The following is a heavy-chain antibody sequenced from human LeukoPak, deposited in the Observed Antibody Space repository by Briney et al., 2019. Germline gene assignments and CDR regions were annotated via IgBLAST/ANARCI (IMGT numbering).Heavy chain of an antibody. Sequence: GGSLRLSCAASGFTFSSYSINWVRQAPGKGLEWVSSISSTSSYIYYADSVKGRFTISRDNAMNSLYLQMNSLRAEDTAVYYCARINSLDAFDTWGQGTMVTDSS. V-gene: IGHV3-21*01. D-gene: IGHD4-23*01. J-gene: IGHJ3*02. CDR2: ISSTSSYI. CDR3: ARINSLDAFDT. CDR1: GFTFSSYS.